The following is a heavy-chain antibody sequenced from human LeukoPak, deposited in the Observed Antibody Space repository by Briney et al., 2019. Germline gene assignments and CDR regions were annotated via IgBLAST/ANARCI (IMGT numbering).Heavy chain of an antibody. D-gene: IGHD3-22*01. Sequence: GGSLRLSCAASGFTFNNYAMSWVRQAPGKGLEWVSAIGGSGGSTYYADSVKGRFTISRDNSKNTLYLQMNSLRAEDTAVYYCAKDHHYYDSSGYPLDYWGQGTLVTVSS. CDR3: AKDHHYYDSSGYPLDY. CDR2: IGGSGGST. CDR1: GFTFNNYA. J-gene: IGHJ4*02. V-gene: IGHV3-23*01.